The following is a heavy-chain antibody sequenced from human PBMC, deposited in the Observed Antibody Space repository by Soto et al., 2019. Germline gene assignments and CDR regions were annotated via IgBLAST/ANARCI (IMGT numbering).Heavy chain of an antibody. CDR3: AKDRYYGSGSYYYYYYYGMDV. V-gene: IGHV3-23*01. D-gene: IGHD3-10*01. J-gene: IGHJ6*02. CDR2: ISGSGGST. CDR1: GFTFSSYA. Sequence: GGSLRLSCAASGFTFSSYAMSWVRQAPGKGLEWVSAISGSGGSTYYADSVKGRFTISRDNSKNTLYLQMNSLRAEDTAVYYCAKDRYYGSGSYYYYYYYGMDVWGQGTTVTVSS.